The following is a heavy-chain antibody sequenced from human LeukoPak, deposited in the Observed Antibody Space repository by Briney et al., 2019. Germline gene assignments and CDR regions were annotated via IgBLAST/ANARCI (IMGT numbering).Heavy chain of an antibody. CDR3: ARDKYCSSTSCSPLFDY. J-gene: IGHJ4*02. Sequence: LETLSLTCTVSGGSISSYYWSWIRQPPGKGLEWIGYIYYSGITNYNPSLKSRVTISVDTSKDRFSLKLSSLTAADTAVYYCARDKYCSSTSCSPLFDYWGQGTLVTVSS. V-gene: IGHV4-59*01. D-gene: IGHD2-2*01. CDR2: IYYSGIT. CDR1: GGSISSYY.